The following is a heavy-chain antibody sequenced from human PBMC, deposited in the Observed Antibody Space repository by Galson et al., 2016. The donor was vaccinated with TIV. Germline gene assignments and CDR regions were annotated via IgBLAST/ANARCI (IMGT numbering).Heavy chain of an antibody. Sequence: SVKISCKVSGDSLSDLSMHWVRQAPGKGLEWMAGFDPEQHKKIYAQKLEGRVTLTDDTSTDTAFLELSSLSFEDTAIYYCASVAWFPGLSLDNWGQGTLVIVSS. CDR1: GDSLSDLS. V-gene: IGHV1-24*01. J-gene: IGHJ4*02. D-gene: IGHD2/OR15-2a*01. CDR3: ASVAWFPGLSLDN. CDR2: FDPEQHKK.